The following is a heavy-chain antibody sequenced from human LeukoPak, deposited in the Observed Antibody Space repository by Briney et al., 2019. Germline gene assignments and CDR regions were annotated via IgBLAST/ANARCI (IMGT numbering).Heavy chain of an antibody. J-gene: IGHJ4*02. CDR2: ISVSGGST. D-gene: IGHD3-22*01. Sequence: GGSLRLSCAASGFTFSSYAMSWVRQAPGKGLEWVSTISVSGGSTFYADSVKGRFTISRDNSRDTLYLQMNSLRAEDTAVYYCAKSLFYDSSGQAFDYWGQGTLVTVSS. CDR3: AKSLFYDSSGQAFDY. CDR1: GFTFSSYA. V-gene: IGHV3-23*01.